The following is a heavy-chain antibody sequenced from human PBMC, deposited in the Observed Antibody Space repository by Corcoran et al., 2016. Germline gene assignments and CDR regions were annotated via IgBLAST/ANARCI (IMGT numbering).Heavy chain of an antibody. D-gene: IGHD1-7*01. CDR2: IYPGDSDT. CDR3: ARSFGTGTTSTYFYY. CDR1: GYSFTSYW. J-gene: IGHJ4*02. Sequence: EVQLVQSGAEVKKPGESLKISCQGSGYSFTSYWIGWVRQMPGKGLEWMGIIYPGDSDTRYSPSFQGQVTISADKSMSTAYLQWSSLKATDTAMYYCARSFGTGTTSTYFYYWGQGTLVTVSS. V-gene: IGHV5-51*01.